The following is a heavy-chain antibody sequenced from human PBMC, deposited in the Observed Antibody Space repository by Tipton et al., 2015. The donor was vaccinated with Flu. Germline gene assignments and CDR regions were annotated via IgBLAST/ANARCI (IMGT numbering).Heavy chain of an antibody. V-gene: IGHV3-49*04. CDR2: IRSKAYGGTT. D-gene: IGHD6-13*01. CDR3: TRDSSWYSAFDY. CDR1: GFTFGDYA. J-gene: IGHJ4*02. Sequence: SLRLSCTASGFTFGDYAMSWVRQAPGKGLEWVGSIRSKAYGGTTEYAASVKGRFTISRDDSKSIAYLQMNSLKTEDTAVYYCTRDSSWYSAFDYWGQGTLVTVSS.